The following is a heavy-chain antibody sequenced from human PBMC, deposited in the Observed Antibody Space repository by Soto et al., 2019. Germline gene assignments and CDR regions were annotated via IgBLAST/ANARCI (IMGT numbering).Heavy chain of an antibody. J-gene: IGHJ5*02. D-gene: IGHD3-3*01. CDR1: GGSIDSGDYY. Sequence: SETLSLTCTVSGGSIDSGDYYWSWIRQPPGKGLEWIGYVYYSGTTNYNPFLKSRVTLSLDKSKNQFSLKMNSVTAADTAVYYCARVPSITSLYNWFDPWGQGTLVTVSS. V-gene: IGHV4-61*08. CDR3: ARVPSITSLYNWFDP. CDR2: VYYSGTT.